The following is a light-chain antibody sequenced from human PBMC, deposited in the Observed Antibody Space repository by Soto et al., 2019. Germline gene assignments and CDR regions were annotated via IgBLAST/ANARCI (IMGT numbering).Light chain of an antibody. V-gene: IGLV1-51*01. Sequence: QSALTQPPSVSAAPGQKVTISCSGSSSDIGYVYVSWYQQVPGAGPKLLIYDNDKRPSGISARFSGSNFGTSATLDITGLQTGDEADYYCGAWDDNLSVFFFGGGTKLTVL. CDR3: GAWDDNLSVFF. CDR2: DND. J-gene: IGLJ2*01. CDR1: SSDIGYVY.